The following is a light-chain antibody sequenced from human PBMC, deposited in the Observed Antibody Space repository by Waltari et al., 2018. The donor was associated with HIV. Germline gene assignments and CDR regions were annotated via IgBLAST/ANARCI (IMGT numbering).Light chain of an antibody. CDR3: SSYAPTNKFYVL. CDR2: EVT. V-gene: IGLV2-8*01. CDR1: SSDIGGYNY. J-gene: IGLJ2*01. Sequence: QSALTQPPSASGSPGQSVTMSCTGTSSDIGGYNYVSWYQQHPGKAPKLIMTEVTKRPSGVPGRFSGSKSGNTVSLTVSGLQAEDEAHYYCSSYAPTNKFYVLFGGGTTLTVL.